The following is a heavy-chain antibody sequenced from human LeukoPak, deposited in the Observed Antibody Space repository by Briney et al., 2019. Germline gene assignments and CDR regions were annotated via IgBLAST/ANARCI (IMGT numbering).Heavy chain of an antibody. CDR2: MSPNSGDT. Sequence: ASVKVSCKASGYTFTSHDINWVRQATGQGLEWMGWMSPNSGDTGYAQKFQGRVTMTSDSSISTAYMELSSLRSDDTAVYYCARGPPNWGYDYWGPGTLVTASS. D-gene: IGHD7-27*01. V-gene: IGHV1-8*01. CDR1: GYTFTSHD. CDR3: ARGPPNWGYDY. J-gene: IGHJ4*02.